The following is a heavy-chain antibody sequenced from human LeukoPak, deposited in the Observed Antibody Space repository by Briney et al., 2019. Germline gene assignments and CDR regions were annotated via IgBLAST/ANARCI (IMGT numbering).Heavy chain of an antibody. CDR3: ARASGSYRPYYYYYMDV. Sequence: QSGGSLRLSCAASGFTFSSYAMHWVRQAPGKGLEWVAVISYDGSNKYYADSVKGRFTISRDNSKNTLYLQMNSLRAEDTAVYYCARASGSYRPYYYYYMDVWGKGTTVTVSS. V-gene: IGHV3-30-3*01. D-gene: IGHD1-26*01. J-gene: IGHJ6*03. CDR2: ISYDGSNK. CDR1: GFTFSSYA.